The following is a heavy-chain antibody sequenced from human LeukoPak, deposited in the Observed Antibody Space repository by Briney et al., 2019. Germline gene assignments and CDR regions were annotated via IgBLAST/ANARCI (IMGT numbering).Heavy chain of an antibody. Sequence: PGGSLRLSCAASGFTFSSYWMSWVRQAPGKGLEWVANIKQDGSEKYYVDSVKGRFTISRDNAKNSLYLQMNSLRAEDTAVYYCARDGNYYGSGSYYNGYWGQGTLVTVSS. CDR3: ARDGNYYGSGSYYNGY. V-gene: IGHV3-7*03. J-gene: IGHJ4*02. D-gene: IGHD3-10*01. CDR2: IKQDGSEK. CDR1: GFTFSSYW.